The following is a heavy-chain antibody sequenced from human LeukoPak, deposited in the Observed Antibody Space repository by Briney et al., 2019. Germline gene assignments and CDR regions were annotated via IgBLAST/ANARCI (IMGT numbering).Heavy chain of an antibody. CDR2: ISGSGGST. V-gene: IGHV3-23*01. CDR3: AKDGSPNWGNRYYGDY. D-gene: IGHD7-27*01. CDR1: GFTFSSYA. J-gene: IGHJ4*02. Sequence: GGSLRLSCAASGFTFSSYAMSWVRQAPGKGLEWVSAISGSGGSTYYADSVKGRFTISRDNSKNTLYLQMNSLRAEDTAVYYCAKDGSPNWGNRYYGDYWREGTLVTVSS.